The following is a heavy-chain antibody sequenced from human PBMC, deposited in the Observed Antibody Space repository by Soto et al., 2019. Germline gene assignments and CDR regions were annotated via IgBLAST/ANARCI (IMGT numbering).Heavy chain of an antibody. CDR1: GNIFSGYG. D-gene: IGHD1-26*01. CDR2: IWHDGSNK. J-gene: IGHJ4*02. V-gene: IGHV3-33*01. Sequence: VQLVESGGGVVEPGRSLRLSCAAPGNIFSGYGMHWVRQAPGKGLEWVAIIWHDGSNKYYADSAKGRFTISRDNSKSTLYLQMDSLRAEDTAVYYCERDGVGATAFFGYLDYWGQGTLVTVSS. CDR3: ERDGVGATAFFGYLDY.